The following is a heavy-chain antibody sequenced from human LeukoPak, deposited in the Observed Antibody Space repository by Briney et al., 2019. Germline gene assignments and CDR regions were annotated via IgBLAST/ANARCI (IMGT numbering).Heavy chain of an antibody. CDR1: GFTLSTYT. V-gene: IGHV3-21*04. Sequence: PGGSLRLSCAASGFTLSTYTMNWVRQAPGKGLEWVSSISSSSNYIYYADSVKGRFTISRDDAKNSLSLQMNSLRAEDTAVYYCAKGYRDCSSTSCYLGDWGQGTLVTVSS. CDR2: ISSSSNYI. J-gene: IGHJ4*02. CDR3: AKGYRDCSSTSCYLGD. D-gene: IGHD2-2*01.